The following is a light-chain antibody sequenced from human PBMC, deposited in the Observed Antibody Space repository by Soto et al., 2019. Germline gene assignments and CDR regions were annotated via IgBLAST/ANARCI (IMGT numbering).Light chain of an antibody. CDR2: SNN. V-gene: IGLV1-47*02. CDR3: AAWDVSLRVV. CDR1: SSNIGSNY. Sequence: QSVLTQPPSASGTPGQRVTISCSGSSSNIGSNYVYWYQQLPGTAPKLLIYSNNQRPSGVPDRFSGSKSGTSASLAIIGVRSEDDADYYCAAWDVSLRVVFGGGTKVTVL. J-gene: IGLJ2*01.